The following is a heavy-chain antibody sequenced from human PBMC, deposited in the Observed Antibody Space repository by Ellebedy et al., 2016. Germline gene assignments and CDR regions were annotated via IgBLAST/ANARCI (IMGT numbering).Heavy chain of an antibody. D-gene: IGHD3-10*01. CDR2: VNTFSGNT. J-gene: IGHJ4*02. CDR3: AKTSGWGYGEN. V-gene: IGHV1-18*04. Sequence: ASVKVSXXASGYTFTTFSITWVRQVPGQGLEWMGFVNTFSGNTKFAQKFQGRVSMTTDSSTRTAYMDLRSLRSDDTAMYYCAKTSGWGYGENWGQGTLVTVSS. CDR1: GYTFTTFS.